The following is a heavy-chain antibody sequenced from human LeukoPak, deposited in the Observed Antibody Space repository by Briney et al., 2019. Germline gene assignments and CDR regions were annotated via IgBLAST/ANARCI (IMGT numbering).Heavy chain of an antibody. J-gene: IGHJ6*02. CDR2: INSDGYST. V-gene: IGHV3-74*01. CDR1: GFTFSSYW. CDR3: ARGLPNYYGMDV. Sequence: QPGGSLRLSCAASGFTFSSYWMHWVRQVPGRGLVWVSRINSDGYSTSYADSVRGRFTISRDNAKNTVYLQMNSLRTEDTAVYYCARGLPNYYGMDVWGQGTTVTVSS.